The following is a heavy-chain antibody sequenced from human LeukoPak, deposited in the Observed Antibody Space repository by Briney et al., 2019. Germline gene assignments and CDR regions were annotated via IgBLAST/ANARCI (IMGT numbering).Heavy chain of an antibody. V-gene: IGHV3-48*03. CDR1: GLTFSSYE. J-gene: IGHJ6*03. CDR2: ISSSGSTI. CDR3: ARAGERGFGDPHMDV. Sequence: PGGSLRLSCAASGLTFSSYEMNWVRQAPGKGLEWVSYISSSGSTIYYADSVKGRFTISRDNSKNTLYLQMNSLRAEDTAVYYCARAGERGFGDPHMDVWGKGTTVTVSS. D-gene: IGHD3-10*01.